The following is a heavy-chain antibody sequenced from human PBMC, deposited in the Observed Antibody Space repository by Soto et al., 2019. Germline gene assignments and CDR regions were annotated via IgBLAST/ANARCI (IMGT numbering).Heavy chain of an antibody. Sequence: GASVKVSCKVSGYTLTELSMHWVRQAPGEGLEWMGGFDPEDGETIYAQKFQGRVTMTEDTSTDTAYMELSSLRSEDTAVYYCATGTVKVADLDFDYWGQGTLVTVSS. D-gene: IGHD6-19*01. CDR2: FDPEDGET. CDR1: GYTLTELS. CDR3: ATGTVKVADLDFDY. J-gene: IGHJ4*02. V-gene: IGHV1-24*01.